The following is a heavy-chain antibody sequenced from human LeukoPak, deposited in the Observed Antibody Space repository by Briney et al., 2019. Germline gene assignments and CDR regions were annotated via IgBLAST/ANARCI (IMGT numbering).Heavy chain of an antibody. CDR3: VGEDSSGYYFGGPYDAFDI. Sequence: GGSLRLSCAASGFSFMNAWMIWVRQAPGKGLEWVSAISGSGGSTYYADSVKGRFTISRDNSKNTLYLQMNSLRAEDTAVYYCVGEDSSGYYFGGPYDAFDIWGQGTMVTVSS. CDR1: GFSFMNAW. CDR2: ISGSGGST. D-gene: IGHD3-22*01. V-gene: IGHV3-23*01. J-gene: IGHJ3*02.